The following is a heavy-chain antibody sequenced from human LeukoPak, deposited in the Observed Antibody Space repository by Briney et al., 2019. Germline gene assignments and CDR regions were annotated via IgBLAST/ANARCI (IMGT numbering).Heavy chain of an antibody. J-gene: IGHJ5*02. CDR2: VHHTGRA. CDR1: GDSISGSNYH. V-gene: IGHV4-39*07. Sequence: EASETLSLTCTVSGDSISGSNYHWGWIRQPPGKGLEWLGTVHHTGRAFYNPPLRGRTTVSVDTSKNEFSLKLTSVTAADTAVYYCAREPDAWGQGILVIVSS. CDR3: AREPDA.